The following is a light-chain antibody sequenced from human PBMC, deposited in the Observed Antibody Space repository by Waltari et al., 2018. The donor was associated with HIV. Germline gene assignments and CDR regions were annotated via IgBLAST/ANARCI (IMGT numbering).Light chain of an antibody. Sequence: QSVLTQPPSASGAPGQRVTISCSRSNSNIGSNYVYWYPQLPGTAPKVLIYRTNQRSSGVPDRFSGSKSGTSASLAISGLRSEDEADYYCAAWDDSLSGPVFGGGTKLTVL. J-gene: IGLJ3*02. CDR1: NSNIGSNY. V-gene: IGLV1-47*01. CDR3: AAWDDSLSGPV. CDR2: RTN.